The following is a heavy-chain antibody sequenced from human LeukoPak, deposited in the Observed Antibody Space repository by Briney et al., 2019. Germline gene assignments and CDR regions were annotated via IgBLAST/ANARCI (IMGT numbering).Heavy chain of an antibody. CDR1: GGSISSSSYY. Sequence: SETLSLTCTVSGGSISSSSYYWGWIRQPPGKGLEWIGSIYYSGSTYYNPSLKSRVTISVDTSKNQFSLKLSSVTAADTAVHYCARIVGGTHFDYWGQGTLVTVSS. D-gene: IGHD1-26*01. V-gene: IGHV4-39*01. CDR2: IYYSGST. CDR3: ARIVGGTHFDY. J-gene: IGHJ4*02.